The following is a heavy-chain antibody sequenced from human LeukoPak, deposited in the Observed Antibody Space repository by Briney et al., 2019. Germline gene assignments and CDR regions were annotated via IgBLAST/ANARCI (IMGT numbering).Heavy chain of an antibody. D-gene: IGHD3-16*01. Sequence: GGSLRLSCAASGFTFSDYYMSWIRQAPGKGLEWVSYISSSGSTIYYADSVKGRFTISRDNSKNTLFLQMNSLSVEDTALYSCVKDLRDAYDWGSYDNWFDSWGQGTQVTVSS. CDR2: ISSSGSTI. CDR3: VKDLRDAYDWGSYDNWFDS. J-gene: IGHJ5*01. V-gene: IGHV3-11*04. CDR1: GFTFSDYY.